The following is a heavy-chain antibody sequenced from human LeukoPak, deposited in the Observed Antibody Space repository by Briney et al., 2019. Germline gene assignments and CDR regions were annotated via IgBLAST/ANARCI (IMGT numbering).Heavy chain of an antibody. D-gene: IGHD3-9*01. Sequence: ASVKVSCKASGYTFTGYYMHWVRQAPGQGLEWMGGFDPEDGETIYAQKFQGRVTMTEDTSTDTAYMELSSLRSEDTAVYYCATGRPPDNYFDYWGQGTLVTVSS. V-gene: IGHV1-24*01. CDR3: ATGRPPDNYFDY. CDR2: FDPEDGET. J-gene: IGHJ4*02. CDR1: GYTFTGYY.